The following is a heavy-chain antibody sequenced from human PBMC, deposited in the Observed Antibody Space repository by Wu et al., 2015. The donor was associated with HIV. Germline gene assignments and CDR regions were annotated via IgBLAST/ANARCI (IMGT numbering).Heavy chain of an antibody. CDR3: AREAYDSSGSFDY. D-gene: IGHD3-22*01. J-gene: IGHJ4*02. CDR1: GDYFSSYS. CDR2: IIPIFAIT. V-gene: IGHV1-69*05. Sequence: QVQLVQSGAEVKKPGSSVKVSCKASGDYFSSYSVNWVRQAPGQGLEWMGGIIPIFAITDYAQKFQGRVTITTDESTSTAYMELSSLRSEDTAVYYCAREAYDSSGSFDYWGQGTLVTVSS.